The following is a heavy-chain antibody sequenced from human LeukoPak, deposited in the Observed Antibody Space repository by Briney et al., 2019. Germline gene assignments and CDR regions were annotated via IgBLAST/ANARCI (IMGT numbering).Heavy chain of an antibody. CDR2: ISSSGSTI. CDR1: GFTFSSYE. D-gene: IGHD2/OR15-2a*01. V-gene: IGHV3-48*03. CDR3: ARDGYLATTS. J-gene: IGHJ5*02. Sequence: GGSLRLSCAASGFTFSSYEMNWVRQAPGKGLEWVSYISSSGSTIYYADSVKGRFTVSRDNAKNSLYLQMNSLRAEDTAVYYCARDGYLATTSWGQGTLVTVSS.